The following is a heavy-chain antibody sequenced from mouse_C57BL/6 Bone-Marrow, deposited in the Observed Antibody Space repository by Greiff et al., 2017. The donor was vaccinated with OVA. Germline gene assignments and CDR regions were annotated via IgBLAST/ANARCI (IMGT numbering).Heavy chain of an antibody. CDR1: GFTFSDYG. D-gene: IGHD2-3*01. CDR2: ISNLAYSI. Sequence: EVKLMESGGGLVQPGGSLKLSCAASGFTFSDYGMAWVRQAPRKGPEWVAFISNLAYSIYYADTVTGRFTISRENAKNTLYLEMSSLRSEDTAMYYCARSRMGYYYAMDYWGQGTSVTVSS. V-gene: IGHV5-15*01. CDR3: ARSRMGYYYAMDY. J-gene: IGHJ4*01.